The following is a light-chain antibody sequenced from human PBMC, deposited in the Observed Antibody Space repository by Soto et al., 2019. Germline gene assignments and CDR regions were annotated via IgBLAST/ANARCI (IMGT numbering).Light chain of an antibody. J-gene: IGKJ1*01. Sequence: DIVVTQSPLSLPVTPGEPASMSCRSSQSLLHSDGYNYLDWYLQKPGQSPQLLIYLGSTRASGVPDRFRGRGTGTDFTLKISRVEAEDGGVYYCLQGLHTPPWTFGQGTRLDIK. V-gene: IGKV2-28*01. CDR1: QSLLHSDGYNY. CDR3: LQGLHTPPWT. CDR2: LGS.